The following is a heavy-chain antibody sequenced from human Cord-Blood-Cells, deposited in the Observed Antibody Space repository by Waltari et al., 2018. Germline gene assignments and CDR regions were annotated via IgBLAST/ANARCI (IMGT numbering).Heavy chain of an antibody. Sequence: QVQLVQSGAEVKKPGASVKVSCKASGYTFTGYYMHWVRQAPGQGLEWMGWINPNSGGTNYAKKFQGRVTMTRDTSISTAYMELSRLRSDDTAVYYCAAPSIAAAGTSSPDYWGQGTLVTVSS. CDR2: INPNSGGT. V-gene: IGHV1-2*02. J-gene: IGHJ4*02. CDR3: AAPSIAAAGTSSPDY. CDR1: GYTFTGYY. D-gene: IGHD6-13*01.